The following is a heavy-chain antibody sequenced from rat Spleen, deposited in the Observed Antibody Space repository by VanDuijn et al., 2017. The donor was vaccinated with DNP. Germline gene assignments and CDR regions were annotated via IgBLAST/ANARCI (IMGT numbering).Heavy chain of an antibody. Sequence: EVQLRESGPGLVKPSQSLSLTCSVTGYSITSCCRWTWIRKFPGHKLEWMGYINSAGSTNYNPSLKGRISITRDTSKNQFFLHLNSVTTEDTATYYCARWSDYFDYWGQGVMVTVSS. D-gene: IGHD4-2*01. J-gene: IGHJ2*01. CDR3: ARWSDYFDY. V-gene: IGHV3-3*01. CDR1: GYSITSCCR. CDR2: INSAGST.